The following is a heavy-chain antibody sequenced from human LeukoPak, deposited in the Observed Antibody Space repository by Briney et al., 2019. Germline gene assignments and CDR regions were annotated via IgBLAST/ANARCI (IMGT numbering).Heavy chain of an antibody. J-gene: IGHJ4*02. CDR1: GFTFDDYA. CDR2: ISWNSGSI. V-gene: IGHV3-9*01. Sequence: PGGSLRLSCAASGFTFDDYAMHWVRQAPGKGLEWVSGISWNSGSIGYADSVKGRFTISRDNAKNSLYLQMNSLRAEDTAVYYCARDISFNYWGQGTLVTVSS. CDR3: ARDISFNY.